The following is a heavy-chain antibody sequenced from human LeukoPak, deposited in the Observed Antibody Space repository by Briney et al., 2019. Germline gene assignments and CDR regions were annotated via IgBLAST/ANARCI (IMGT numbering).Heavy chain of an antibody. CDR1: GSFIIDSGYY. CDR2: IYYFGTT. CDR3: ARDSHAWYGQYYFDF. J-gene: IGHJ4*02. Sequence: PSEPLSLTCTVSGSFIIDSGYYWGWIRQPPGKGLEWIGNIYYFGTTLHNPSLKSRVIMSVDTSKNQFSLKLSSVTAADTAVYYCARDSHAWYGQYYFDFWGQGALVTVSS. D-gene: IGHD6-13*01. V-gene: IGHV4-39*07.